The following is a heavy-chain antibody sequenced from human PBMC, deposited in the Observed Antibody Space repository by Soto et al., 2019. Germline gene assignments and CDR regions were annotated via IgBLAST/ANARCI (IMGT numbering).Heavy chain of an antibody. CDR3: AKPRLVAGLIKYVEFAS. V-gene: IGHV3-23*01. CDR1: GFTFSRSA. D-gene: IGHD6-19*01. Sequence: GGSLRLSCAASGFTFSRSAMTWVRQAPGKGLEWVSAITGTGGITYYADSVKGRFTISRDNSENTLTLQMNSLRAEDTAVYYCAKPRLVAGLIKYVEFASWRQGTLVTVSS. J-gene: IGHJ4*02. CDR2: ITGTGGIT.